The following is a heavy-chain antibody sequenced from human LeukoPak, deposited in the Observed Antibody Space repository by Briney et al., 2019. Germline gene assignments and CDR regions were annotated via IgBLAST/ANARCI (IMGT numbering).Heavy chain of an antibody. CDR2: IYYSGST. D-gene: IGHD3-10*01. CDR1: GGSISSSSYY. Sequence: SETLSLTCTVSGGSISSSSYYWGWIRQPPGKGLEWIGSIYYSGSTYYNPSLKSRVTISVDTSKNQFSLKLSSVTAADTAVYYCARSGYYYGSGNYSYGMDVWGPGTTVTVSS. CDR3: ARSGYYYGSGNYSYGMDV. V-gene: IGHV4-39*07. J-gene: IGHJ6*02.